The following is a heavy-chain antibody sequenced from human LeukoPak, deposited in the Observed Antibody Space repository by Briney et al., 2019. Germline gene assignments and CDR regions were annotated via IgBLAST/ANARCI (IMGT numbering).Heavy chain of an antibody. J-gene: IGHJ3*02. D-gene: IGHD6-6*01. V-gene: IGHV1-24*01. CDR2: FDPEDGET. CDR3: ATSSSSFDAFDI. Sequence: GASVKVSCKVSGYTLTELSMHWVRQAPGKGLEWMGGFDPEDGETIYAQKFQGRVTMTEDTSTDTAYMELSSVRSEDTAVYYCATSSSSFDAFDIWGQGTMVTVSS. CDR1: GYTLTELS.